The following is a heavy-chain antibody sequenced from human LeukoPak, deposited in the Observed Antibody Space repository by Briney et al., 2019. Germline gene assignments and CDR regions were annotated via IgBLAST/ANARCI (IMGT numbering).Heavy chain of an antibody. CDR2: IYYSGST. CDR1: GGSVSSGSYY. CDR3: ARAKMAGYIDY. J-gene: IGHJ4*02. V-gene: IGHV4-61*01. Sequence: SETLSLTCTVSGGSVSSGSYYWSWIRQPPGKGLEWIGYIYYSGSTNYNPSLKSRVTISVDTSKNQFSLKLSSVTAADTAVYYCARAKMAGYIDYWGQGTLVTVSS. D-gene: IGHD5-24*01.